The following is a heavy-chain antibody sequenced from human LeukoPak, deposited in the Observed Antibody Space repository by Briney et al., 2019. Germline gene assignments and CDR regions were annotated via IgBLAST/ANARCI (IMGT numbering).Heavy chain of an antibody. J-gene: IGHJ5*02. CDR3: ARHWAPTEFILLWFGELTNWFDP. V-gene: IGHV4-39*01. CDR1: GGSISSSSYY. D-gene: IGHD3-10*01. CDR2: IYYSGST. Sequence: SETLSLTCAVSGGSISSSSYYWDWIRQPPGKGLEWIASIYYSGSTYYNPSLKSRVTISVDTSKNQFSLKLSSVTAADTAVYYCARHWAPTEFILLWFGELTNWFDPWGQGTLVTVSS.